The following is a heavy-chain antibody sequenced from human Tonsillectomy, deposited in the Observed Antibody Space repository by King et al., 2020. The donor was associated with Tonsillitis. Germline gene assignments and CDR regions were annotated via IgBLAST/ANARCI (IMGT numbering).Heavy chain of an antibody. Sequence: QLQESGPGLVKPSETLSLTCTFSGGSISSCSCYWGWVRQPPGKGLEWIGSISYGGGPYYNPSPKSRLTISVDTSKNQFSLNLSSVTAADTAVYYCARQWFGELPLLDYWGQGTLVTVSS. CDR3: ARQWFGELPLLDY. CDR2: ISYGGGP. CDR1: GGSISSCSCY. D-gene: IGHD3-10*01. V-gene: IGHV4-39*01. J-gene: IGHJ4*02.